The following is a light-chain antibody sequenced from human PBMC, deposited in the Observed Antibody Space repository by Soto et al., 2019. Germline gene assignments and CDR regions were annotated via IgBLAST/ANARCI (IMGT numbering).Light chain of an antibody. CDR1: KLGDKY. CDR3: QAWDSSLVV. Sequence: SYELTQPPSVSVSPGQTASITCSGDKLGDKYASWYQQKLGQSPILVIYQDTKRPSGIPERFSGSNSGNTATLTISGTQAMDEGDYYCQAWDSSLVVFGGGTKLTVL. CDR2: QDT. V-gene: IGLV3-1*01. J-gene: IGLJ2*01.